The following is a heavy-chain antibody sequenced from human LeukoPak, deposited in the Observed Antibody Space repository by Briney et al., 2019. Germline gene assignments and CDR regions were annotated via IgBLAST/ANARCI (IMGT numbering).Heavy chain of an antibody. CDR2: INPIGGST. V-gene: IGHV1-46*01. CDR1: GYSFTSYY. J-gene: IGHJ4*02. CDR3: ARGYYDFPF. Sequence: ASVKVSCKASGYSFTSYYMQWVRQAPGQGLEWMGIINPIGGSTTYAQNLQGRVTMTRDTSTSTVYMDLTSLRSEDTAVYYCARGYYDFPFWGQGTLVTVPS. D-gene: IGHD3-3*01.